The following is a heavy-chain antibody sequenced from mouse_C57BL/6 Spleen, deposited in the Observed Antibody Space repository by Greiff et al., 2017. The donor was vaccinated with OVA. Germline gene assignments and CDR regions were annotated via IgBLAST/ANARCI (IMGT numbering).Heavy chain of an antibody. CDR2: INYDGSST. CDR3: AREEYYFDY. J-gene: IGHJ2*01. Sequence: DVKLVESEGGLVQPGSSMKLSCTASGFTFSDYYMAWVRQVPEKVLEWVANINYDGSSTYYLDSLKSRFIISRDNAKNILYLQMSSLKSEDTATYYCAREEYYFDYWGQGTTLTVSS. CDR1: GFTFSDYY. V-gene: IGHV5-16*01.